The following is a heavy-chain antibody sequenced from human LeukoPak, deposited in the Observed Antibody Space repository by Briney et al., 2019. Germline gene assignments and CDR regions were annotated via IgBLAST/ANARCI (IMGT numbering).Heavy chain of an antibody. CDR3: AKDVSGYSYGYKSYYYGMDV. J-gene: IGHJ6*02. CDR2: ISGSGGST. CDR1: GFTFSSYA. Sequence: QPGGSLRLSCAASGFTFSSYAMSWVRQAPGKGLEWVSAISGSGGSTYYADSVKGRFTISRDNSKNTLYLQMNSLRAEDTAVYYCAKDVSGYSYGYKSYYYGMDVWGQGTTVTVSS. V-gene: IGHV3-23*01. D-gene: IGHD5-18*01.